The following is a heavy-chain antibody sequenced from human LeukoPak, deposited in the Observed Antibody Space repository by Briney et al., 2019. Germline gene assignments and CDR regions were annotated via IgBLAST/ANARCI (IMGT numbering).Heavy chain of an antibody. CDR3: ARPVRYYDFWSGYYRDAFDI. CDR2: IYPGDSDT. Sequence: GESLKISCKGSGYSFTSYWIGWGRQMPGKGLEWMGIIYPGDSDTRYSPSFQGQVTISADKSISTAYLQWSSLKASDTAMYYCARPVRYYDFWSGYYRDAFDIWGQGTMVTVSS. J-gene: IGHJ3*02. CDR1: GYSFTSYW. D-gene: IGHD3-3*01. V-gene: IGHV5-51*01.